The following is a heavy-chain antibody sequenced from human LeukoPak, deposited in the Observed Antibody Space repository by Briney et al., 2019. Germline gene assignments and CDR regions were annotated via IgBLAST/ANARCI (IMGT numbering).Heavy chain of an antibody. J-gene: IGHJ6*02. CDR1: GFTFSSYG. V-gene: IGHV3-23*01. D-gene: IGHD3-22*01. Sequence: PGGSLRLSCAASGFTFSSYGMTWVRQAPGKGLEWVSSIGSGGTTYYSDSVKGRFTISRDNSKNTLYLQMNSLRAEDTAVYYCAKVADSSGYYWGAGMDVWGQGTTVTVSS. CDR2: IGSGGTT. CDR3: AKVADSSGYYWGAGMDV.